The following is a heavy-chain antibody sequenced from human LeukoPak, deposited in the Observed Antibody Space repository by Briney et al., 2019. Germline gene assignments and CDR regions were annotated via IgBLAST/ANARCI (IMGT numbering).Heavy chain of an antibody. V-gene: IGHV3-23*01. J-gene: IGHJ6*02. Sequence: GGSLRLSCAASGFTFSSYAMSWVRQAPGKGLEWVSAISGSGGSTYYADSVKGRFTISRDNSKNTLYLQMNSLRAEDTAVYYCAEACSGGSCFFRYYYGMDVWGQGTTVTVSS. CDR1: GFTFSSYA. CDR3: AEACSGGSCFFRYYYGMDV. CDR2: ISGSGGST. D-gene: IGHD2-15*01.